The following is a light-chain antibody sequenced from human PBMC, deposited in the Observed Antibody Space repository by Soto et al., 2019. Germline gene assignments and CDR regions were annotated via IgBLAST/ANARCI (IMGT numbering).Light chain of an antibody. CDR3: AAWDDALCGSCV. J-gene: IGLJ1*01. CDR1: SSNIGRNY. V-gene: IGLV1-47*01. CDR2: RNN. Sequence: QSVLTQPPSASGTPGQRVTISFSGSSSNIGRNYVYWYQQLPGTAPKLLIYRNNQRPSGVPDRFSGSKSGTSASLAISGLRSEDGAVYYCAAWDDALCGSCVFGTGTKVTV.